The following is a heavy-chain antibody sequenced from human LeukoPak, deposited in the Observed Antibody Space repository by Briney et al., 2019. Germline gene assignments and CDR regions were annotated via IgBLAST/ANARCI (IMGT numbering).Heavy chain of an antibody. CDR1: GFIFRNFG. CDR3: AKGSHLPLPPDY. CDR2: IRYDGSNK. Sequence: PGGSLRLSCVASGFIFRNFGMHWVRQAPGKGLEWLTFIRYDGSNKWYADSVKGRFTISRDDSKNTLYLQMNSLRSEDTAVYYCAKGSHLPLPPDYWGQGTLVTVSS. J-gene: IGHJ4*02. V-gene: IGHV3-30*02.